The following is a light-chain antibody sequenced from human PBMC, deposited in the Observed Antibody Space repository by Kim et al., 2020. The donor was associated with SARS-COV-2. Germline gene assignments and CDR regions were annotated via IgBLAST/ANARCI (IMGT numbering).Light chain of an antibody. Sequence: DIQMTQSPSFVSAYVGDRVTISCRASQDFRSWLSWYQQRPGQAPRLLIYAAYNLQTGVPSRFSGSGSGTDFTLTISSLQPEDFATYYCQQTNNFPYTFGQGTKLEI. J-gene: IGKJ2*01. CDR2: AAY. CDR3: QQTNNFPYT. V-gene: IGKV1-12*01. CDR1: QDFRSW.